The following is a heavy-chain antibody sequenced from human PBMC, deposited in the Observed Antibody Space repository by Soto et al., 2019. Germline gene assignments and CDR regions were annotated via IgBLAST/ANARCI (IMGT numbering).Heavy chain of an antibody. CDR3: AHSLRRSKVVVPAAIHDGYSGYDFDY. CDR2: IYWNDDK. Sequence: QITLKETGPTLVKPTQTLTLTCTFSGFSLSTSGVGVGWIRQPPGKALEWLALIYWNDDKRYSPSLKSRLTITKDTSKNQVVLTMTNMDPVDTATYYCAHSLRRSKVVVPAAIHDGYSGYDFDYWGQGTLVTVSS. J-gene: IGHJ4*02. CDR1: GFSLSTSGVG. D-gene: IGHD2-2*02. V-gene: IGHV2-5*01.